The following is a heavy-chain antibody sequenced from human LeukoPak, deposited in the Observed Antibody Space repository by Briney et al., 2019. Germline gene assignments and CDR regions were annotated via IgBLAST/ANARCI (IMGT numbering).Heavy chain of an antibody. CDR2: INPSGGST. CDR1: GYSFTAYY. J-gene: IGHJ4*02. CDR3: ARAYSGGSAGDY. V-gene: IGHV1-46*01. Sequence: GASVKVSCKASGYSFTAYYIHWVRQAPGQGLEWMGIINPSGGSTSYAQKFQGRVTMTRDTSTSTVYMELSSLRSEDTAVYYCARAYSGGSAGDYWGQGTLVTVSS. D-gene: IGHD2-15*01.